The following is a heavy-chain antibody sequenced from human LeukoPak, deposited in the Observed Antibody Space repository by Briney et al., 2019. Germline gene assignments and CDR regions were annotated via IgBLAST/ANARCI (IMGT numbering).Heavy chain of an antibody. D-gene: IGHD6-13*01. CDR3: ARGHPTYSSSWSYWYFDL. Sequence: SETLSLTCTVSGGSISYFYWSWIRQPAGKGLEWIGYIYYSGSTNYNPSLKSRVTISVDTSKNQFSLKLSSVTAADTAVYYCARGHPTYSSSWSYWYFDLWGRGTLVTVSS. CDR1: GGSISYFY. CDR2: IYYSGST. V-gene: IGHV4-59*01. J-gene: IGHJ2*01.